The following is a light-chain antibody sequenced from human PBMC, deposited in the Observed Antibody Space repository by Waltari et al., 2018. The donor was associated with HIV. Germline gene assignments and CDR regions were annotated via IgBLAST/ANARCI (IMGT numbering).Light chain of an antibody. Sequence: QSALTQPRSVSGSPGPSVTISCTGTSSDVGGYNYVSWYQQHPGKAPKLMIYDVSKRPSGVPDRCSGSKSGNTASLTISGLQAEDEADYYCCSYAGSPYVFGTGTKVTVL. CDR2: DVS. CDR1: SSDVGGYNY. CDR3: CSYAGSPYV. V-gene: IGLV2-11*01. J-gene: IGLJ1*01.